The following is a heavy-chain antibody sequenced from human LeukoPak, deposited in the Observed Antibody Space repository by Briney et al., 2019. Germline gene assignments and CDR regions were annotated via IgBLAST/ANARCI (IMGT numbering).Heavy chain of an antibody. CDR2: ISDSGGST. Sequence: PGGSLSLSCAASGFTFSISAMSWVRQAPGKGLEWVSGISDSGGSTFYADSVKGRFTISRDNAKNSLYLQMNSLRAEDTAVYYCAELGITMIGGVWGKGTTVTISS. CDR1: GFTFSISA. D-gene: IGHD3-10*02. V-gene: IGHV3-23*01. J-gene: IGHJ6*04. CDR3: AELGITMIGGV.